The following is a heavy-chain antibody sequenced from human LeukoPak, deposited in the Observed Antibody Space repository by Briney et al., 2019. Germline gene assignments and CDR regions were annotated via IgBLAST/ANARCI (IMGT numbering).Heavy chain of an antibody. CDR2: FDPEDGET. Sequence: GPSVKVSCKVSGYTLTELSMHGVRQAPGKGREGMGGFDPEDGETIYAQKFQGRVTMTEDTSTDTAYMELSSLRSEDTAVYYCATALYGSGSYRLTPGYYYYGMDVWGQGTTVTVSS. CDR3: ATALYGSGSYRLTPGYYYYGMDV. CDR1: GYTLTELS. D-gene: IGHD3-10*01. J-gene: IGHJ6*02. V-gene: IGHV1-24*01.